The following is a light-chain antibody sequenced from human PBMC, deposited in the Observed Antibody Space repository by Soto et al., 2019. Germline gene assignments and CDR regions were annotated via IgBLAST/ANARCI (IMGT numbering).Light chain of an antibody. CDR3: QQRGNLFT. CDR1: QSVSRY. J-gene: IGKJ3*01. Sequence: EIVLTQSPATLSLSPGERATLSCRASQSVSRYLAWYQQKPGQAPRLLIYDASNRATGIPARFSGSGSGTDFTLTISSLEPDDFAVYYCQQRGNLFTFGPGTKVDIK. CDR2: DAS. V-gene: IGKV3-11*01.